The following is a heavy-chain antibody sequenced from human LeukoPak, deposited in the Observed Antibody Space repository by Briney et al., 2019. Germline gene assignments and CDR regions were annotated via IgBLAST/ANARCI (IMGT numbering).Heavy chain of an antibody. Sequence: ASVKVSSKASGYTFTGYHMHWVRQAPGQGLEWMGWINPNSGGTNYAQKFQGRVTMTRDTSISTAYMELSRLRSDDTAVYYCAKVTNYDSSGYLDYWGQGTLVTVSS. J-gene: IGHJ4*02. CDR1: GYTFTGYH. CDR3: AKVTNYDSSGYLDY. V-gene: IGHV1-2*02. CDR2: INPNSGGT. D-gene: IGHD3-22*01.